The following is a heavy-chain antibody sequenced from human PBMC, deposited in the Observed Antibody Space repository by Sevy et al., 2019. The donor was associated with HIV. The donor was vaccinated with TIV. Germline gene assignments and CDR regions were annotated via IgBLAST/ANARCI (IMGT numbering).Heavy chain of an antibody. J-gene: IGHJ6*02. D-gene: IGHD3-3*01. CDR2: MYISGNT. CDR1: GDPISSHY. CDR3: AGDIGYDVSKRYSYSAMDV. Sequence: SETLSLTCTVSGDPISSHYWSWIRQPAGKGLEWIGNMYISGNTNYNPSLKSRVTMSLDTPKNQFSLRLTSVTASDTAVYYCAGDIGYDVSKRYSYSAMDVWGQGTTVTVSS. V-gene: IGHV4-4*07.